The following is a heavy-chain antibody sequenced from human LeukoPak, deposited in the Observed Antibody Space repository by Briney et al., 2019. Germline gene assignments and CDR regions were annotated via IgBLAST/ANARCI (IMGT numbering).Heavy chain of an antibody. Sequence: KSSETLSLTCTVSGASISSFCWSWLRQSPGKGLEWIGDISYTGSTTYNPSLMSRVTISRDMSKNQFSLNLSSVTAADTAVYYCARGSYGDYWGQGTLVTVSS. J-gene: IGHJ4*02. CDR2: ISYTGST. V-gene: IGHV4-59*01. CDR1: GASISSFC. CDR3: ARGSYGDY. D-gene: IGHD1-26*01.